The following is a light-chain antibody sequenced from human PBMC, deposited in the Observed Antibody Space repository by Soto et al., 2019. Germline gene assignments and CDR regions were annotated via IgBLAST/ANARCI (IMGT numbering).Light chain of an antibody. J-gene: IGKJ4*01. Sequence: EIVLTQSPATLSLSPGERATLSCRASQSVSRYLAWYQQKPGQAPRLLIYDASNRATGIPARFSGSGSGTDFTLTISSLEPEDFAVYYCQHRSNCPQLTFGGGTKVEIK. CDR1: QSVSRY. CDR2: DAS. V-gene: IGKV3-11*01. CDR3: QHRSNCPQLT.